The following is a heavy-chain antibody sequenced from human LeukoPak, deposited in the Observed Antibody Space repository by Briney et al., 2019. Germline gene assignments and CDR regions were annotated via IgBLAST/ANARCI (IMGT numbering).Heavy chain of an antibody. Sequence: GGSLRLSCSASGFTISDYYMSWIRQAPGKGLEWVGYITGSGEITSYGDSVKGRFTISRDNAKNSLYLQMNSLGVDDTALYYCARDYCGGPNCLNAQTLDSWGQGTLVTVSS. V-gene: IGHV3-11*04. CDR2: ITGSGEIT. J-gene: IGHJ4*02. D-gene: IGHD2-21*01. CDR1: GFTISDYY. CDR3: ARDYCGGPNCLNAQTLDS.